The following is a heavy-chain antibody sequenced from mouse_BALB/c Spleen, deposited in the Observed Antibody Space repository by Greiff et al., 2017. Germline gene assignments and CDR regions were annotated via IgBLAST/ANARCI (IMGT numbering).Heavy chain of an antibody. J-gene: IGHJ2*01. CDR3: ASLAYYGNYVGY. V-gene: IGHV1-9*01. CDR1: GYTFSSYW. CDR2: ILPGSGST. D-gene: IGHD2-10*01. Sequence: QVQLKESGAELMKPGASVKISCKATGYTFSSYWIEWVKQRPGHGLEWIGEILPGSGSTNYNEKFKGKATFTADTSSNTAYMQLSSLTSEDSAVYYCASLAYYGNYVGYWGQGTTLTVSS.